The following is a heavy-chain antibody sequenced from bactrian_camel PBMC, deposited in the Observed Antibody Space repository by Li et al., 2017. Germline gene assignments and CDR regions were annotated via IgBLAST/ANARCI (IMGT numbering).Heavy chain of an antibody. CDR1: GYTAGSYC. J-gene: IGHJ4*01. V-gene: IGHV3S28*01. Sequence: QLVESGGGSVQAGGSLRLSCVASGYTAGSYCMGWFRQAPGKEREVVATIYTGGGTTYYDDSVKGRFTISQDRSENTLYLQMNSLNPEDTAMYYCAADWVVPGQRCEKGYNYWGQGTQVT. CDR2: IYTGGGTT. CDR3: AADWVVPGQRCEKGYNY. D-gene: IGHD7*01.